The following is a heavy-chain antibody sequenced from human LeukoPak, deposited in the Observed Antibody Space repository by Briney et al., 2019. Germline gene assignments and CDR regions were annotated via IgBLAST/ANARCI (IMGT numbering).Heavy chain of an antibody. CDR1: GFTFSSYA. J-gene: IGHJ4*02. CDR3: ARASGYSYGPFDY. V-gene: IGHV3-23*01. CDR2: ISGSGGST. D-gene: IGHD5-18*01. Sequence: GGSLRLSCAASGFTFSSYAMSWVRQAPGKGLEGVAAISGSGGSTYYADSVKGRFTISRDNSKNTLYLQMNSLRAEDTAVYYCARASGYSYGPFDYWGQGTLVTVSS.